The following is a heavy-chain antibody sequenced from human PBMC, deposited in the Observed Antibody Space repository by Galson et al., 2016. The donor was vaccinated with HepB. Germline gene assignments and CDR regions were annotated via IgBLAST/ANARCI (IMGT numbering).Heavy chain of an antibody. CDR2: ISDSSSHI. Sequence: SLRLSCAASGFSFSSYSMNWVRQAPGRGLEWVSYISDSSSHIYYADSVKGRLTISRDNARNSLYLQMDSLRAEDTAVYYCARDEGMWARRSGMDVWGQGTTVTVSS. CDR3: ARDEGMWARRSGMDV. V-gene: IGHV3-21*01. J-gene: IGHJ6*02. D-gene: IGHD1-26*01. CDR1: GFSFSSYS.